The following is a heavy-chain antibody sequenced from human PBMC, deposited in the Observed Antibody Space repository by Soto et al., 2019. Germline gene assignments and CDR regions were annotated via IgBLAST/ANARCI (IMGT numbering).Heavy chain of an antibody. Sequence: GESLKISCKTSGYNFPTYWIGWVRQMPGKGLEWIGVINPGDSDTRYSPSFQGQVTISADKSISTAFLQWSSLKASDTAMYYCATQTTLWYWGQGTLVTVSS. D-gene: IGHD4-17*01. CDR2: INPGDSDT. J-gene: IGHJ4*02. V-gene: IGHV5-51*01. CDR3: ATQTTLWY. CDR1: GYNFPTYW.